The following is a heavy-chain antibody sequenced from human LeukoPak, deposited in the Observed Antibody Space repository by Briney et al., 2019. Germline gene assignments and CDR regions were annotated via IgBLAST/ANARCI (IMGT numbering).Heavy chain of an antibody. CDR3: TTHPGYESY. Sequence: GGSLRLSCATSGFTFNLAWMSWVRQAPGKGLEWVGRIKRNTQGSTTDYAAAVKGRFTISRDDSKNTLYLLMNSLEIEDTGVYYCTTHPGYESYWCQATLVTVSS. CDR1: GFTFNLAW. V-gene: IGHV3-15*01. D-gene: IGHD2-15*01. J-gene: IGHJ4*02. CDR2: IKRNTQGSTT.